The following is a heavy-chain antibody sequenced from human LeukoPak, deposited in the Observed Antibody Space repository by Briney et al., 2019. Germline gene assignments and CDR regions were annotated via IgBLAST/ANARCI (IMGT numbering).Heavy chain of an antibody. CDR1: GGSISSSNW. CDR3: ARDLSYSPGSFDY. Sequence: SGTLSLTCAVSGGSISSSNWWSWVRQPPGKGLEWIGEIYHSGSTNYNPSLKSRVTISVDKSKNQFSLKLSSVTAADTAVYYCARDLSYSPGSFDYWGQGTLVTVSS. V-gene: IGHV4-4*02. J-gene: IGHJ4*02. CDR2: IYHSGST. D-gene: IGHD6-13*01.